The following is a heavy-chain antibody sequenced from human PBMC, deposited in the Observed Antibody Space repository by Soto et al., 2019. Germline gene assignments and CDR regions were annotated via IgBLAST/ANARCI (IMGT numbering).Heavy chain of an antibody. J-gene: IGHJ6*02. D-gene: IGHD6-25*01. CDR2: INPNNGGT. CDR3: ARDLGYSSASYGTDV. Sequence: ASVKVSCKASGYTFTGYYIHWVRQAPGPGLEWMGWINPNNGGTNYAQKFQGWVIMTRDTSISTAYMELSRRRSDDTAVYYCARDLGYSSASYGTDVWGQGTTVTVSS. CDR1: GYTFTGYY. V-gene: IGHV1-2*04.